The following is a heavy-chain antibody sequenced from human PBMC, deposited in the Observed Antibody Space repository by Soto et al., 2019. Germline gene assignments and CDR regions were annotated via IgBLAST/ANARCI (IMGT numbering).Heavy chain of an antibody. V-gene: IGHV4-59*01. CDR3: ARGGPSSKWLDP. Sequence: SETLSFTCTFSCGSIIGYYWSWIRQPPGKGLEWIGYIHYSGSTDYNPSLKSRVTISVDTSKNQFSLKLNSVTAADTAVYYCARGGPSSKWLDPWGQGTLVTVSS. CDR1: CGSIIGYY. CDR2: IHYSGST. D-gene: IGHD3-10*01. J-gene: IGHJ5*02.